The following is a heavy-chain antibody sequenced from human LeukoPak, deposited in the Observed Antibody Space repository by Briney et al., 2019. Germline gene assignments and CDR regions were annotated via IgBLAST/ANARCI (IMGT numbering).Heavy chain of an antibody. J-gene: IGHJ4*02. D-gene: IGHD5-12*01. Sequence: TGGSLRLSCAASGFTVSSNYMSWVRQAPGKGLEWVSVIYSGGSTYYADSVKGRFSISRDNSKNTLYLQMNSLRAEDTAVYYCARAAPYSGDDYSDYWGQGTLVTVSS. V-gene: IGHV3-53*01. CDR2: IYSGGST. CDR3: ARAAPYSGDDYSDY. CDR1: GFTVSSNY.